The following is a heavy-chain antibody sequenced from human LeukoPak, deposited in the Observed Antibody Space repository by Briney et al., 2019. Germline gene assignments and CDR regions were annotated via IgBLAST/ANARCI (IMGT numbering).Heavy chain of an antibody. D-gene: IGHD5-24*01. Sequence: ASVKVSCKASGYTFTGYYMHWVRQAPGQGLEWMGWINPNSGGTNYAQKFQGWVTMTRDTSTSTVYMELSSLRSEDTAVYYCARGRDVTRRETFDYWGQGTLVTVSS. CDR3: ARGRDVTRRETFDY. CDR1: GYTFTGYY. V-gene: IGHV1-2*04. J-gene: IGHJ4*02. CDR2: INPNSGGT.